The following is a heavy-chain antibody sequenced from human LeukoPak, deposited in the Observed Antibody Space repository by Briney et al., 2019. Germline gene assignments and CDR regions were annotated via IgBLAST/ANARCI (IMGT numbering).Heavy chain of an antibody. CDR1: GFTFSSYA. J-gene: IGHJ4*02. D-gene: IGHD7-27*01. CDR2: ISGSGGST. Sequence: GGSLRLSCAASGFTFSSYAMSWVRQAPGKGLEWVSAISGSGGSTSYADSVKGRLTISRDNSKNTLFLQMNSLRAEDTAVYYCAKDGGLWVSAHWGDSWGRGTLVTVSS. CDR3: AKDGGLWVSAHWGDS. V-gene: IGHV3-23*01.